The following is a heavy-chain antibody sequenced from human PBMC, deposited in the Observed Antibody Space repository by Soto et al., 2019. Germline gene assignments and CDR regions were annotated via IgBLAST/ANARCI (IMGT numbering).Heavy chain of an antibody. J-gene: IGHJ4*02. D-gene: IGHD4-17*01. CDR1: GYTFTSYT. CDR3: ARNDYGDYIGY. V-gene: IGHV1-18*01. CDR2: ISPYNDNT. Sequence: QVQLVLSGAEVKKPGASVKVSCKASGYTFTSYTISWVRQAPGQGLEWMGRISPYNDNTNYAQKLQGRVTMTTDTSTSTAYMEVRSLRSDDTAVYYCARNDYGDYIGYWGQGTLVTVSS.